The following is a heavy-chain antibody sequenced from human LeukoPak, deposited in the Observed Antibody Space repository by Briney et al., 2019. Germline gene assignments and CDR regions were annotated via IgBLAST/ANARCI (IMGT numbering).Heavy chain of an antibody. Sequence: GGSLRLSCAASGFTFSSYAMSWVRQAPGKGLEWVSAISGSGGSTYYADSVKGRFTISRDNSKNTLYLQMNSLRAEDTAVHYCAKDPIWGYSYGYDAFDIWGQGTMVTVSS. V-gene: IGHV3-23*01. CDR1: GFTFSSYA. D-gene: IGHD5-18*01. CDR3: AKDPIWGYSYGYDAFDI. CDR2: ISGSGGST. J-gene: IGHJ3*02.